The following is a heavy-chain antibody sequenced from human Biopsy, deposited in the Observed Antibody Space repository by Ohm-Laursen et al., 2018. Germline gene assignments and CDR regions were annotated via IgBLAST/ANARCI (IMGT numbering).Heavy chain of an antibody. V-gene: IGHV1-24*01. CDR3: AADINVWNVNY. D-gene: IGHD1-1*01. J-gene: IGHJ4*02. CDR1: GYTFTTYG. Sequence: PSVKVSCKASGYTFTTYGITWVRQAPGKGLEWMGGFAPENGKTVYAQNFQARVSMTEDTSTDTAYMELRSLRSEDTAVYYCAADINVWNVNYWGQGTQVTVSS. CDR2: FAPENGKT.